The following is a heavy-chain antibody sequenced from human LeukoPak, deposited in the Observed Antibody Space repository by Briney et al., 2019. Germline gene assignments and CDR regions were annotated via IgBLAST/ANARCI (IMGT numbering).Heavy chain of an antibody. CDR2: IKQDGSEK. D-gene: IGHD3-22*01. CDR3: ARDPRYYYDSSGYNPHHFDY. CDR1: GFTFSSFW. Sequence: GGSLRLSCAASGFTFSSFWMSWVRQAPGKGLEWVANIKQDGSEKYYVDSVKGRFTISRDNAKNSLYLQMNSLRAEDTAVYYCARDPRYYYDSSGYNPHHFDYWGQGTLVTVSS. V-gene: IGHV3-7*01. J-gene: IGHJ4*02.